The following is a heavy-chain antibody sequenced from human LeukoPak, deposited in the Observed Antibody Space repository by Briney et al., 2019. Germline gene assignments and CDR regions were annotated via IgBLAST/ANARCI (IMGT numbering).Heavy chain of an antibody. Sequence: ASVKVSFKVSGYTLTELSMHWVRQAPGKGLGWMGGYDPEDGETIYAQKFQGRVTMTEDTSTDTAYMELSSLRSEDTAVYYCATTRQDYSNYFDYWGQGTLVTVSS. J-gene: IGHJ4*02. CDR3: ATTRQDYSNYFDY. D-gene: IGHD4-11*01. V-gene: IGHV1-24*01. CDR2: YDPEDGET. CDR1: GYTLTELS.